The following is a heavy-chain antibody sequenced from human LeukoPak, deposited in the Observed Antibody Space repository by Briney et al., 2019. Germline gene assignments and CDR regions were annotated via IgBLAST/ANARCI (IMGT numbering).Heavy chain of an antibody. J-gene: IGHJ4*01. CDR2: ITITSDTI. Sequence: PGGALRLSCEASGFTFSDYSMNGVRHAPGGGVEWLSYITITSDTIYSPDSGKGGSPTSRDNAKNSLYLQMNSLRAEETAVYYCARDPLFSVPAAAILDYWGQGTLVTVSS. CDR1: GFTFSDYS. V-gene: IGHV3-48*04. CDR3: ARDPLFSVPAAAILDY. D-gene: IGHD2-2*01.